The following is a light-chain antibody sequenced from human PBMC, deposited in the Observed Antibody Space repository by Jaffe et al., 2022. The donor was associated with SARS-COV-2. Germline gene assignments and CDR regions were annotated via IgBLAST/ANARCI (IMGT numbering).Light chain of an antibody. J-gene: IGLJ3*02. CDR1: NLETKY. Sequence: SFVLTQPPSVSVFPGQTASITCSGDNLETKYVSWYQQKPGQSPVMVIYQDTRRPSGIPERFSGSNSGNTATLTISGTQAFDEADFYCYVWGVDTAMFGGGTRLTVL. V-gene: IGLV3-1*01. CDR2: QDT. CDR3: YVWGVDTAM.